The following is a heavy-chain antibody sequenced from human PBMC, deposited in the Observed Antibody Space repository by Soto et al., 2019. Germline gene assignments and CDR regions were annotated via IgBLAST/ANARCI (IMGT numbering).Heavy chain of an antibody. CDR1: GYTFTSSY. CDR3: ARSLMEGDY. V-gene: IGHV1-46*03. D-gene: IGHD1-1*01. CDR2: INPNGGIT. Sequence: ASVKVSCKASGYTFTSSYIHWVRQAPGQGLEWMAIINPNGGITNYAQKFQGRVTMTRDTSTTTVYMELSSLTSEDTAVYYCARSLMEGDYWGQGTLVTVSS. J-gene: IGHJ4*02.